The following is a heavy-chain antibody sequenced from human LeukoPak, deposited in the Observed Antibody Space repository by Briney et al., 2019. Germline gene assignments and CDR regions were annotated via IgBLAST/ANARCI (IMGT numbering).Heavy chain of an antibody. J-gene: IGHJ6*02. CDR1: GYTFTSYY. CDR3: ARDYAPYYYDSSGYSPYYYGMDV. CDR2: INPSGGGT. V-gene: IGHV1-2*04. Sequence: HWASVKVSCKASGYTFTSYYMHWVRQAPGQGLEWMGIINPSGGGTNYAQKFQGWVTMTRDTSISTAYMELSRLRSDDTAVYYCARDYAPYYYDSSGYSPYYYGMDVWGQGTTVTVSS. D-gene: IGHD3-22*01.